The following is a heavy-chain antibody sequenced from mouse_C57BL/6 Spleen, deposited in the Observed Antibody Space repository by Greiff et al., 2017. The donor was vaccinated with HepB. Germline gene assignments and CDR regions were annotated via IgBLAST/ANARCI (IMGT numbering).Heavy chain of an antibody. CDR2: IDPSDSET. Sequence: QVQLQQSGAELVRPGSSVKLSCKASGYTFTSYWMHWVKQRPIQGLEWIGNIDPSDSETHYNQKFKDKATLTVDKSSSTAYMQLSSLTSEDSAVYYCARGKDSSGYRFAYWGQGTLVTVSA. V-gene: IGHV1-52*01. D-gene: IGHD3-2*02. CDR3: ARGKDSSGYRFAY. CDR1: GYTFTSYW. J-gene: IGHJ3*01.